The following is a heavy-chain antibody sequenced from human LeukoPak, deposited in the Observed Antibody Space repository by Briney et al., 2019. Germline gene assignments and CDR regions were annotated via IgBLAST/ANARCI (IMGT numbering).Heavy chain of an antibody. Sequence: SETLSLTCTVSGGSISSYYWSWIRQPPGKGLEWIGYIYFSGTTNYNPSLKSRVTISVDTSKNQFSLKLSSVTAADTAVYYCARHGVGLYFDYWGQGTLVTVSS. CDR2: IYFSGTT. CDR3: ARHGVGLYFDY. D-gene: IGHD5-24*01. J-gene: IGHJ4*02. V-gene: IGHV4-59*08. CDR1: GGSISSYY.